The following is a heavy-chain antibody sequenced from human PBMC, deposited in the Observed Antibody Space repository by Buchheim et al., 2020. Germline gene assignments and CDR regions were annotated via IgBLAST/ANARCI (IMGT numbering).Heavy chain of an antibody. V-gene: IGHV4-59*01. J-gene: IGHJ5*02. CDR2: IYYSGST. CDR1: GGSISSYY. CDR3: ARLDDLTLPFDP. D-gene: IGHD3-3*01. Sequence: QVQLQESGPGLVKPSETLSLTCTVSGGSISSYYWSWIRQPPGKGLEWIGYIYYSGSTNYNPSLKSRVTISVDTSKNQFSVKLSSVTAADTAVYYCARLDDLTLPFDPWGQGTL.